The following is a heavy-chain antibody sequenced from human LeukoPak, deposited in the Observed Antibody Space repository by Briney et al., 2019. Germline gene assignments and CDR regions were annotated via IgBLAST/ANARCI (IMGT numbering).Heavy chain of an antibody. Sequence: GGALRLSFAASGFTFSSYSMNWGRPAPGKGGGGGASISSSSSYIYYADSVKGRFTISRDNAKNSLYLQMNSLRAEDTAVYYCARTGDRSPYNWFDPWGQGTLVTVSS. V-gene: IGHV3-21*01. CDR3: ARTGDRSPYNWFDP. CDR1: GFTFSSYS. CDR2: ISSSSSYI. D-gene: IGHD2-21*01. J-gene: IGHJ5*02.